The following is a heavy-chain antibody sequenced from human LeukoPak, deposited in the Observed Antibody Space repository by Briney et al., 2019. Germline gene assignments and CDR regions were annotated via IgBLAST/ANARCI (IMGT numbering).Heavy chain of an antibody. D-gene: IGHD6-13*01. CDR3: ARFYSSSWYDYFDY. J-gene: IGHJ4*02. Sequence: GASVKVSCKASGGTFSSYAISWVRQAPGQGLEWMGWINPNSGGTNYAQKFQGRVTMTRDTSISTAYMELSRLRSDDTAVYYCARFYSSSWYDYFDYWGQGTLVTVSS. CDR1: GGTFSSYA. CDR2: INPNSGGT. V-gene: IGHV1-2*02.